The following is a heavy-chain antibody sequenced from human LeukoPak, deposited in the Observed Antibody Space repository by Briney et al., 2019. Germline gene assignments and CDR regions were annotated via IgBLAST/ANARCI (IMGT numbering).Heavy chain of an antibody. CDR1: GVSITSSSYN. J-gene: IGHJ6*03. V-gene: IGHV4-39*01. Sequence: SETLSLTCTVSGVSITSSSYNWGWIRQPPGKGLEWIGSIYYSGNTYYNPSLKSRVTISVDTSKNQFSLKLNSVTAADTAVYYCSSHSRAGQYYFYYMVVWGKGTTVTVSS. CDR2: IYYSGNT. D-gene: IGHD6-13*01. CDR3: SSHSRAGQYYFYYMVV.